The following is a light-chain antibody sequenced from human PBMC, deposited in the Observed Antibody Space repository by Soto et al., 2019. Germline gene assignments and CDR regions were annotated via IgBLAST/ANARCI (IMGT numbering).Light chain of an antibody. CDR2: GTS. CDR1: QTVTSN. J-gene: IGKJ1*01. V-gene: IGKV3-15*01. CDR3: QQYNTWPST. Sequence: EIVMTQSPGTLSVSPGERATLCCRASQTVTSNLAWYQQKPGQAPRLLIYGTSTRATGIPARFSGSGSGTEFTLTVSSLQSEDFAVYYCQQYNTWPSTFGQGTKVEIK.